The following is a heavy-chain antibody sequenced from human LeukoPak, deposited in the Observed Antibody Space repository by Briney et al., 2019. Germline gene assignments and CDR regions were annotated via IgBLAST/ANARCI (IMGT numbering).Heavy chain of an antibody. J-gene: IGHJ4*02. Sequence: SPTLSLTCAVSGGSISSGGYSWRWIRQPPGEGLEWVGYIYHSGSTYYNPSLKSRVTISVDRSKNQFSLKLSSVTAADTAVYYCASGTECGGDCYSLWGQGTLVTVSS. D-gene: IGHD2-21*02. V-gene: IGHV4-30-2*01. CDR2: IYHSGST. CDR1: GGSISSGGYS. CDR3: ASGTECGGDCYSL.